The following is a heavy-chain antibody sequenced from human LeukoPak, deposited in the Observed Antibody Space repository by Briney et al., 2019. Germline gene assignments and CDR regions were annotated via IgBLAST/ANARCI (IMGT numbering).Heavy chain of an antibody. J-gene: IGHJ4*02. D-gene: IGHD3-22*01. V-gene: IGHV4-4*02. Sequence: SGTLSLTCTVSGDSVNSLDLWSWVRQPPGKGLEWIGEMYLSGTTHSNPSVKSRVTISIDKSKNQFFLNLSSVTAADTAVYYCAGLVGRYSSGLYYYYFDYWGQGTLVTVSS. CDR3: AGLVGRYSSGLYYYYFDY. CDR1: GDSVNSLDL. CDR2: MYLSGTT.